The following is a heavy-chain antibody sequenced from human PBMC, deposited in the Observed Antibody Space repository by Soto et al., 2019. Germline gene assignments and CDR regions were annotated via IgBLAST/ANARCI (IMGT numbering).Heavy chain of an antibody. D-gene: IGHD3-16*02. V-gene: IGHV3-15*01. CDR3: PPPTTSRYDYVWGSYRYAFDI. J-gene: IGHJ3*02. Sequence: GGSLRLSCVASGFTFSNAWMSWVRQAPGKGLEWVGRIKSKTDGGTTDYAAPVKGRFTISRDDSKNTLYLQMNSLKTGDTAVYYCPPPTTSRYDYVWGSYRYAFDIWGQGTMVTVSS. CDR2: IKSKTDGGTT. CDR1: GFTFSNAW.